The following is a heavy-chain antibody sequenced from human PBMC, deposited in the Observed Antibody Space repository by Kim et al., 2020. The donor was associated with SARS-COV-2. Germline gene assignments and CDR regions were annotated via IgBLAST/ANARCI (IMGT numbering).Heavy chain of an antibody. CDR3: TLTVATDCFDY. CDR2: I. J-gene: IGHJ4*02. Sequence: IYYADSVKGRFTISRDNAKNSLYLQMNSLRAEDTAVYYCTLTVATDCFDYWGQGTLVTVSS. D-gene: IGHD5-12*01. V-gene: IGHV3-21*01.